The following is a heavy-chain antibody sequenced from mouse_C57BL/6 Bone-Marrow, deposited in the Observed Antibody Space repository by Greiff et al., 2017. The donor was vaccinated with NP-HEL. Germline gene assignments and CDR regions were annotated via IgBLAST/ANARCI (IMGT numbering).Heavy chain of an antibody. J-gene: IGHJ4*01. CDR2: IHPSDSDT. Sequence: QVQLQQPGAELVKPGASVKVSCKASGYTFTSYWMHWVKQRPGQGLEWIGRIHPSDSDTNYNQKFKGKATLTVDKSSSTADMQLSSLTSEDSAVYYCAIDYGSNYYAMDYWGQGTSVTVSS. CDR3: AIDYGSNYYAMDY. V-gene: IGHV1-74*01. CDR1: GYTFTSYW. D-gene: IGHD1-1*01.